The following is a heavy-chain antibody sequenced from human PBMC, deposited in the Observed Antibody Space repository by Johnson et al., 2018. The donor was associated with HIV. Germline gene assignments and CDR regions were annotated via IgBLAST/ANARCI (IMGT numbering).Heavy chain of an antibody. V-gene: IGHV3-11*01. CDR1: GFTFSDYY. CDR2: ISWNSGSI. D-gene: IGHD1-7*01. CDR3: ARYEGNYVAFDI. Sequence: QVQLVESGGGLVKPGGSLRLSCAASGFTFSDYYMSWIRQAPGKGLEWVSGISWNSGSIGYADSVKGRFTISRDNAKNSLYLQMNSLRAEDTAVYYCARYEGNYVAFDIWGQGTMVTVSS. J-gene: IGHJ3*02.